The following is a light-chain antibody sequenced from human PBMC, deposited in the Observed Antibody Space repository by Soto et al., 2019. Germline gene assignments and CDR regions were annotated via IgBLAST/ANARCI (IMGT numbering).Light chain of an antibody. CDR2: DVS. Sequence: QSALTQPASVSGSPGQSITISCTGTSSDIGGSNYVSWYQQYPGKTPKLLIFDVSDRPSGVSNRFSGSKSGNTASLTISGLQVEDEADYYCGSFQTSSTPNVFGTGTKLTVL. CDR3: GSFQTSSTPNV. CDR1: SSDIGGSNY. J-gene: IGLJ1*01. V-gene: IGLV2-14*03.